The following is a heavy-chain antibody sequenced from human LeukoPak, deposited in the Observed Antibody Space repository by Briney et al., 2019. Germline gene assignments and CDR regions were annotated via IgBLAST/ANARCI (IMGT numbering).Heavy chain of an antibody. J-gene: IGHJ4*02. Sequence: GGSLRLSCAASGFTFSSYAMHWVRQAPGKGLEWVSGISWNSGSIGYADSVKGRFTISRDNAKNSLYLQMNSLRAEDMALYYCAKDMEMATRGGFDYWGQGTLVTVSP. CDR2: ISWNSGSI. D-gene: IGHD5-24*01. CDR3: AKDMEMATRGGFDY. CDR1: GFTFSSYA. V-gene: IGHV3-9*03.